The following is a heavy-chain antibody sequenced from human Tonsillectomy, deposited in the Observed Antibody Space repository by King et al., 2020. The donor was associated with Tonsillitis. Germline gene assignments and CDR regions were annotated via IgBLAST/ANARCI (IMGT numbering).Heavy chain of an antibody. D-gene: IGHD2-2*01. CDR1: GFTFRSFG. CDR3: AKDSRSNGMDV. CDR2: ISYDGSNK. J-gene: IGHJ6*02. V-gene: IGHV3-30*18. Sequence: VQLVESGGGVVQPGRSLKLSCAASGFTFRSFGIHWVRQAPGKGLEWVAAISYDGSNKYHGDSVKGRFTISRDNTKNTLYLKMNSLRAEDTAVYYCAKDSRSNGMDVWGQGTTVTVSS.